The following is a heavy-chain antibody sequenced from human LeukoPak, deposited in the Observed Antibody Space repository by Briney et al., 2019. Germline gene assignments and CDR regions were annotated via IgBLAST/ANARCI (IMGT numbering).Heavy chain of an antibody. Sequence: GRSLRLSCAASGFTFSSYGMHWVRQAPGKGLEWVSVLFSGGDTYYADSVKDRFSISRDSSWETLFLQMNSLRADDTAVYYCARQGFDSGFDYWGHGTKVTVSS. V-gene: IGHV3-NL1*01. D-gene: IGHD2-21*01. CDR2: LFSGGDT. CDR1: GFTFSSYG. CDR3: ARQGFDSGFDY. J-gene: IGHJ4*01.